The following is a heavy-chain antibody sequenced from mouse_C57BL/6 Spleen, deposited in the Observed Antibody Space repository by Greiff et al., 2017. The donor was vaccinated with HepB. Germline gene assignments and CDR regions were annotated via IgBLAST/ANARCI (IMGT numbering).Heavy chain of an antibody. D-gene: IGHD2-2*01. Sequence: EVQWVESGGDLVKPGGSLKLSCAASGFTFSSYGMSWVRQTPDKRLEWVATISSGGSYTYYPDSVKGRFTISRDNAKNTLYLQMSSLKSEDTAMYYCASPYGYDWFAYWGQGTLVTVSA. CDR1: GFTFSSYG. V-gene: IGHV5-6*01. CDR3: ASPYGYDWFAY. CDR2: ISSGGSYT. J-gene: IGHJ3*01.